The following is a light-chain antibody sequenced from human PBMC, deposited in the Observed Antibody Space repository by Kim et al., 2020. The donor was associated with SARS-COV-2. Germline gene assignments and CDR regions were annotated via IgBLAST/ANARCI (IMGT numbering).Light chain of an antibody. Sequence: DIQMTQSPSTLSASVGDRVTITCRASQSISTWLAWYQQKPGKAPKLLIYKASSLESGVPSRFSGSGSGTEFPLTISSLQPDDFATYYCQQYNSSPLTFGGGTKVDI. J-gene: IGKJ4*01. V-gene: IGKV1-5*03. CDR3: QQYNSSPLT. CDR2: KAS. CDR1: QSISTW.